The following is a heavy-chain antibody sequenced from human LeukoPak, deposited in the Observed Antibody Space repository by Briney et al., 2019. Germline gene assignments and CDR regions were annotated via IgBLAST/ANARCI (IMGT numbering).Heavy chain of an antibody. D-gene: IGHD1-1*01. V-gene: IGHV3-21*01. CDR3: ARDRLLEDRDYSYYYYMDV. CDR1: GFTFSNYN. Sequence: GGSLRLSCAASGFTFSNYNMNWVRQAPGKGLEWVSSISSSSSYLYYADSMKGRFTISRDNAKNSLYLQMNSLRAEDTAVYHCARDRLLEDRDYSYYYYMDVWGKGTTVTVSS. CDR2: ISSSSSYL. J-gene: IGHJ6*03.